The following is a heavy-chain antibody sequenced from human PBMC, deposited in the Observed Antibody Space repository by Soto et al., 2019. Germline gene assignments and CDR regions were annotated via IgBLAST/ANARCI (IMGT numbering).Heavy chain of an antibody. V-gene: IGHV3-9*01. Sequence: EVQLVESGGGLIQPGRSLRLSCAASGFTFVDYAMHWVRQPPGKGLEWVSTISGNSGSISYADSVRGRFTISRDNAKNALYLQMNSLRVEDTALYYCAKDHGGGTYFFYTYMDVWGKGTAVTVS. CDR3: AKDHGGGTYFFYTYMDV. J-gene: IGHJ6*03. CDR1: GFTFVDYA. D-gene: IGHD3-16*01. CDR2: ISGNSGSI.